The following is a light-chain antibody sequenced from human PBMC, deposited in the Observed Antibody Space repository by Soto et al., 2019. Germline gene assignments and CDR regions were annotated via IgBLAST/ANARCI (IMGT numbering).Light chain of an antibody. V-gene: IGKV1-12*01. CDR1: QDISDW. J-gene: IGKJ4*01. Sequence: DIQMTQSPSSVSASVGDRVTITCRVSQDISDWLAWHQQKPGEAPKLLIYAATTLHSGVPSRFSGSGSGTDFTLTISSLQPEDFATYYCQQGHTFPLTVGVGTKVEIK. CDR3: QQGHTFPLT. CDR2: AAT.